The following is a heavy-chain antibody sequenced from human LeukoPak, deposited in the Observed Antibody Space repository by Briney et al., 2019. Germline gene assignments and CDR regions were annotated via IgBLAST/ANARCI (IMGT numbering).Heavy chain of an antibody. D-gene: IGHD7-27*01. V-gene: IGHV4-39*01. CDR2: VCHSGPT. Sequence: SETLSLTCTVSGGSISGCSYYWSWIRQPPGRGLEFIGSVCHSGPTYYSPSLRSRVTMSVDTSQNQFSLRLNSVTAADTAMYYCARAPLGDAFDIWGQGTMVTVSS. CDR3: ARAPLGDAFDI. J-gene: IGHJ3*02. CDR1: GGSISGCSYY.